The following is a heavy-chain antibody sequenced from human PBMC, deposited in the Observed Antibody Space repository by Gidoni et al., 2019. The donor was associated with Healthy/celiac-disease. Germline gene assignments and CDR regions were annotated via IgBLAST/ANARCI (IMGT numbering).Heavy chain of an antibody. CDR1: GGSISSGGYS. CDR3: AGRKDSSSSSGAFDI. J-gene: IGHJ3*02. CDR2: IYHSGST. Sequence: QLQLQESGSGLVKPSQTLSLTCAVSGGSISSGGYSWSWIRQPPGKGLEWIGYIYHSGSTYSNPSLKSRVTISVDRSKNQFSLKLSSVTAADTAVYYCAGRKDSSSSSGAFDIWGQGTMVTVSS. D-gene: IGHD6-6*01. V-gene: IGHV4-30-2*01.